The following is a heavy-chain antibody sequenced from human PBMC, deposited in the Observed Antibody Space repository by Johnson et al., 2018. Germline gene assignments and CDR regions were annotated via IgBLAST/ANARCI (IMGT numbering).Heavy chain of an antibody. CDR2: IITSLDRA. CDR1: GDPFSSYT. Sequence: QVQLQESGAAVKKPGSSVKVPCEISGDPFSSYTISWVRQAPGQGLECMGGIITSLDRADYAQKFQGRVTIRADKSSSTSYMEVNSLKSDDTAIYYCGRDTGHCTSDSGYGGLGYWGQGTLVTVSS. V-gene: IGHV1-69*06. J-gene: IGHJ4*02. CDR3: GRDTGHCTSDSGYGGLGY. D-gene: IGHD2-8*02.